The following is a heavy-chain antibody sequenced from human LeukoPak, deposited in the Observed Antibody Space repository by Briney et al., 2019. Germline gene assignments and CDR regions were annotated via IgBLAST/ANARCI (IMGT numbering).Heavy chain of an antibody. CDR1: GGTFSSDA. CDR3: ARDRYYGSGSYYNGYFDY. CDR2: IIPIFGTA. V-gene: IGHV1-69*01. D-gene: IGHD3-10*01. Sequence: SVKVSCKASGGTFSSDAISWVRQAPGQGLEWMGGIIPIFGTANYAQTFQGRVTITADESTSTAYMELSSLRSEDTAVYYCARDRYYGSGSYYNGYFDYWGQGTLVTVSS. J-gene: IGHJ4*02.